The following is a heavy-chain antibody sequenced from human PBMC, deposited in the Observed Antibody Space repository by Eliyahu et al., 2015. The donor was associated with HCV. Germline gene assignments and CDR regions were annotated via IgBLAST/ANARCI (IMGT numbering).Heavy chain of an antibody. CDR1: GXSFTSYW. J-gene: IGHJ3*02. D-gene: IGHD2-21*01. V-gene: IGHV5-51*03. Sequence: EVQLVQSGAXVKKPGXSLKISCKGSGXSFTSYWIGWVRQLPGKGLEWMGIIYPGDSDTRYSPSFQGQVTISADKSISTAYLQWSSLKASDTAMYYCARRLSLRWFATGGAFDIWGQGTMVTVSS. CDR2: IYPGDSDT. CDR3: ARRLSLRWFATGGAFDI.